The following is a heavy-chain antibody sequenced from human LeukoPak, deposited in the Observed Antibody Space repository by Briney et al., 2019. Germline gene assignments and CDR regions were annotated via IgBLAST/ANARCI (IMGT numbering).Heavy chain of an antibody. CDR2: ISETGGTT. CDR3: AKDTSIGRYCTNGICSPFDY. CDR1: GFTFSSYA. V-gene: IGHV3-23*01. J-gene: IGHJ4*02. Sequence: GGSLRLSCEGSGFTFSSYAMSWVRQAPGKGLEWVSAISETGGTTYDADSVKGRFTISRDNSRSTLYLQMNSLRTEDTAVYYCAKDTSIGRYCTNGICSPFDYWGQGTLVTVSS. D-gene: IGHD2-8*01.